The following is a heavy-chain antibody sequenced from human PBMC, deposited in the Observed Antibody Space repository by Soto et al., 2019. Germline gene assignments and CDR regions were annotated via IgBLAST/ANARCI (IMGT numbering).Heavy chain of an antibody. Sequence: QVHLVQSGAEVKNPGASVKVSCKASGYSFTRYGIGWARQAPGQGLEWMGWINAYNGKTNYAQNLQGRLTLTTDTXPTTAYMELRSLRSNDTAIYYCAMVDVYVTPSPQDVWGQGTTVTVSS. D-gene: IGHD3-16*01. J-gene: IGHJ6*02. V-gene: IGHV1-18*01. CDR3: AMVDVYVTPSPQDV. CDR2: INAYNGKT. CDR1: GYSFTRYG.